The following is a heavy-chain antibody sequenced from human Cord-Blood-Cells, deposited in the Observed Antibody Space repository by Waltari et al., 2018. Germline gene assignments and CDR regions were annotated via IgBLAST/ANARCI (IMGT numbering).Heavy chain of an antibody. CDR1: GGSFSGYY. CDR3: ARVSNSGSDSWFDP. V-gene: IGHV4-34*01. Sequence: QVQLQQWGAGLLKPSETLSLTCAVYGGSFSGYYWSWIRQPPGKGLEWIGEINHSGRTNYNPTLKRRVTISVDTSKNQFSLKLGSVTAADAAVYDCARVSNSGSDSWFDPWGQGTLVTVSS. D-gene: IGHD1-26*01. J-gene: IGHJ5*02. CDR2: INHSGRT.